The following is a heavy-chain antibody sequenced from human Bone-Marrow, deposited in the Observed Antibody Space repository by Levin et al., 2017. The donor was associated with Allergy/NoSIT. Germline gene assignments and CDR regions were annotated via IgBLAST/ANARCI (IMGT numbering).Heavy chain of an antibody. D-gene: IGHD1-1*01. Sequence: GESLKISCRASGYTFNDYYLHWVRQAPGQGLEWMGWINPNSGGTNYAQKFKGRVTMTGDTSISTVYMELSRLRPDDTSVYFCARGIHIWNPSNYYYYFYMDVWGKGATVTVSS. V-gene: IGHV1-2*02. CDR3: ARGIHIWNPSNYYYYFYMDV. J-gene: IGHJ6*03. CDR2: INPNSGGT. CDR1: GYTFNDYY.